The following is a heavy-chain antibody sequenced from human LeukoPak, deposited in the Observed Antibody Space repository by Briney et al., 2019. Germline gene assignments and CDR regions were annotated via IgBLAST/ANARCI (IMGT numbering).Heavy chain of an antibody. CDR3: ARELDYYDSSGYSDY. D-gene: IGHD3-22*01. Sequence: ASVKISSKASGYTLTRYYMHSVRDAPGQGLEWMGWINPNSGGTNYAQKFQGRVTMTRDTSISTAYMELSRLRSDDTAVYYFARELDYYDSSGYSDYWGERTLVTVSS. J-gene: IGHJ4*01. CDR1: GYTLTRYY. CDR2: INPNSGGT. V-gene: IGHV1-2*02.